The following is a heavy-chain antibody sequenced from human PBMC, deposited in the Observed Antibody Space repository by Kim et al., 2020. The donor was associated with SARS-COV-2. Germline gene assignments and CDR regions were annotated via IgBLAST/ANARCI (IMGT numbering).Heavy chain of an antibody. D-gene: IGHD2-15*01. CDR2: INSDGSST. CDR3: ARDPLQKSYFQY. V-gene: IGHV3-74*01. J-gene: IGHJ1*01. Sequence: GGSLRLSCAASGFTFSTYWMHWVRQVPGEGLVWVSRINSDGSSTDYSDSVKGRFTISRDNAKNTLYLQMNSLRAEDTAVYYCARDPLQKSYFQYWGQGTLVTVSS. CDR1: GFTFSTYW.